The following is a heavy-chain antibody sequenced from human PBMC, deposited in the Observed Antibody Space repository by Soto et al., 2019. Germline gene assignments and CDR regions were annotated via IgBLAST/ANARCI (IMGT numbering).Heavy chain of an antibody. D-gene: IGHD1-26*01. Sequence: QVQLVQSGAEVKKPGSSVKVSCKASGGTFSSYAISWVRQAPGQGLEWMGGIIPICGTANYAQKFQGRVTITADKSTSTAYVELSSLRSEDTAVYYCARDLAWRYSGGDPGDVWGQGTTVTVSS. CDR2: IIPICGTA. CDR3: ARDLAWRYSGGDPGDV. CDR1: GGTFSSYA. V-gene: IGHV1-69*06. J-gene: IGHJ6*02.